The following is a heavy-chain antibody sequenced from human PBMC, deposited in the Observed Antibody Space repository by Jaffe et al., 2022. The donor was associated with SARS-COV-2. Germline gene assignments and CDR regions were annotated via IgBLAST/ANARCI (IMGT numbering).Heavy chain of an antibody. V-gene: IGHV3-30*18. D-gene: IGHD3-16*02. CDR1: GFTFSSYG. Sequence: QVQLVESGGGVVQPGRSLRLSCAASGFTFSSYGMHWVRQAPGKGLEWVAVISYDGSNKYYADSVKGRFTISRDNSKNTLYLQMNSLRAEDTAVYYCAKDYPRAAHPDYYYYYGMDVWGQGTTVTVSS. J-gene: IGHJ6*02. CDR3: AKDYPRAAHPDYYYYYGMDV. CDR2: ISYDGSNK.